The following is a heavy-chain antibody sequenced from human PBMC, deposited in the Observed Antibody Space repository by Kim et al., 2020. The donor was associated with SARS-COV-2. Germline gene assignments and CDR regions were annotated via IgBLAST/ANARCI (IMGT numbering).Heavy chain of an antibody. Sequence: SETLSLTCTVSGGSISSGGYYWSWIRQHPGKGLEWIGYIYYSGSTYYNPSLKSRVTISVDTSKNQFSLKLSSVTAADTAVYYCARNTLRSGYRFDYWGQGTLVTVSS. V-gene: IGHV4-31*03. D-gene: IGHD6-25*01. CDR2: IYYSGST. CDR3: ARNTLRSGYRFDY. J-gene: IGHJ4*02. CDR1: GGSISSGGYY.